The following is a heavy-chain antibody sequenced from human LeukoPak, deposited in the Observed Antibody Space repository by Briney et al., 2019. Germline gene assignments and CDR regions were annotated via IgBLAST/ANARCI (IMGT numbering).Heavy chain of an antibody. CDR1: GYTLTELS. D-gene: IGHD3-10*01. V-gene: IGHV1-24*01. CDR2: FDPEDGET. CDR3: ARVSDRDTSFDY. J-gene: IGHJ4*02. Sequence: ASVKVSCKVSGYTLTELSMHWVRQAPGKGLEWMGGFDPEDGETIYAQKFQGRVTMTEDTSTDTAYMELSSETAADTAVYYCARVSDRDTSFDYWGQGTLVTVSS.